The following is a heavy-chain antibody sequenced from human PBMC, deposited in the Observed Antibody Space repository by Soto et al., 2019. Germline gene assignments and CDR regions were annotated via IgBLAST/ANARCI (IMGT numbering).Heavy chain of an antibody. CDR2: ISAYNGNT. J-gene: IGHJ4*02. D-gene: IGHD2-15*01. V-gene: IGHV1-18*01. Sequence: GASVKVSCKASGYTFTSYGISWVRQAPGQGLEWMGWISAYNGNTNYAQKLQGRVTMTTDTSTSTAYMELRSLRSDDTAVYYCARSLEDIVVVVAATPMALTYYFDYWGQGTLVTVSS. CDR3: ARSLEDIVVVVAATPMALTYYFDY. CDR1: GYTFTSYG.